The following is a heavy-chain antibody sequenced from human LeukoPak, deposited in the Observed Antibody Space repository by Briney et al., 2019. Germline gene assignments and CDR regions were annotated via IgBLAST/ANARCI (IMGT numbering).Heavy chain of an antibody. CDR1: GFTFSSYG. CDR3: ARDAVDFWSGLGSYYYYYMDV. Sequence: GGSLRLSCAASGFTFSSYGMSWVRQAPGKGLEWVSAISGSGGSTYYADSVKGRFTISRDNSKNTLYLQMNSLRAEDTAVYYCARDAVDFWSGLGSYYYYYMDVWGKGTTVTVSS. D-gene: IGHD3-3*01. J-gene: IGHJ6*03. CDR2: ISGSGGST. V-gene: IGHV3-23*01.